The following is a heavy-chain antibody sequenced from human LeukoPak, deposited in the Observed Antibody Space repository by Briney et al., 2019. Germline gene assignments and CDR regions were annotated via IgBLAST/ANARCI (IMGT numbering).Heavy chain of an antibody. D-gene: IGHD3-10*01. Sequence: ASVKVSCKASGYTFTNYDINWVRQATGQGLEWMGWMNPNSGNTGYAQKFQGRVTMTRNTSISTAYMELSSLRSEDTAVYYCATGPRITPYYYYMDVWGKGTTVTVSS. CDR3: ATGPRITPYYYYMDV. J-gene: IGHJ6*03. V-gene: IGHV1-8*01. CDR2: MNPNSGNT. CDR1: GYTFTNYD.